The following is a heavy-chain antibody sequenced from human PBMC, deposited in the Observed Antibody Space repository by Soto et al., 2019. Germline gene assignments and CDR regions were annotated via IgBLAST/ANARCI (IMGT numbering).Heavy chain of an antibody. J-gene: IGHJ5*02. V-gene: IGHV1-2*02. CDR1: GYTFSDYY. D-gene: IGHD1-26*01. CDR3: AREMGVIGAPGYAWFDP. CDR2: INPSSGGT. Sequence: ASVKVSCKASGYTFSDYYVHWVREAPGQGLEWMGWINPSSGGTIYTQRFQGRVTMTRDTSINTVYMELSRLTSDDTAVYYCAREMGVIGAPGYAWFDPWGQGALVTVSS.